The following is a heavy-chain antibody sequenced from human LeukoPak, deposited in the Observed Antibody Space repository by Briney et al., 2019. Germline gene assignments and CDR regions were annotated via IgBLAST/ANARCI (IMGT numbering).Heavy chain of an antibody. V-gene: IGHV3-7*01. Sequence: GGSLRLSCAASGFTFSSYWMSWVRQAPGKGLEWVANIKQGGSEKYYVDSVKGRFTISRDNAKNSLYLQMNSLRAEDTAVYYCARVPLGCSGGSCYYYYGMDVWGQGTTVTVSS. CDR3: ARVPLGCSGGSCYYYYGMDV. CDR1: GFTFSSYW. D-gene: IGHD2-15*01. CDR2: IKQGGSEK. J-gene: IGHJ6*02.